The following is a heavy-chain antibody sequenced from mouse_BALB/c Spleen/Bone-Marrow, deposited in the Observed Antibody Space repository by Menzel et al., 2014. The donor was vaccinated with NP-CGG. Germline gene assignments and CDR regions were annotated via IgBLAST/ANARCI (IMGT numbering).Heavy chain of an antibody. Sequence: EVHLVESGGGLVKPGGSLKLSCAASGFTFSSYAMSWVRQTPEKRLEWVASISSGGSTYYPDSVKGRFTISRDNARNVLYLQMSSLRSEDTAMYYCASPLYYGLHCYAMDYWGQGTSVTVSS. CDR3: ASPLYYGLHCYAMDY. CDR1: GFTFSSYA. V-gene: IGHV5-6-5*01. CDR2: ISSGGST. J-gene: IGHJ4*01. D-gene: IGHD1-2*01.